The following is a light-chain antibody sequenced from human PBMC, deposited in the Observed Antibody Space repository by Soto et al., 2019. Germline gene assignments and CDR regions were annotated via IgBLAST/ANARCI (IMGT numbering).Light chain of an antibody. J-gene: IGKJ1*01. CDR2: GAS. V-gene: IGKV3-15*01. CDR3: QQYNNWPRT. Sequence: EVGMTQSPATLSVSPGERATLSCRASQIVTSNLACYQQKPGQAPRLRIYGASTRATGIPARFSGSGSGTEFTLTISSLQSEDFAVYYCQQYNNWPRTFGQGTKVEIK. CDR1: QIVTSN.